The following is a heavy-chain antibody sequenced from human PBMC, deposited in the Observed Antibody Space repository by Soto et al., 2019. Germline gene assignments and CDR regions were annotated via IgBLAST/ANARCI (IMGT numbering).Heavy chain of an antibody. D-gene: IGHD2-15*01. J-gene: IGHJ4*02. CDR3: ARDCTGGSCFCIY. Sequence: VSVKVSCKASGYTLTNYAISWVRQAPGQGPEWMGWINTYNGNSNYAQKFQGRVTMTTDTSTNTAYMELRSLTSDDTAVYYCARDCTGGSCFCIYWGQGTLVTVSS. V-gene: IGHV1-18*01. CDR2: INTYNGNS. CDR1: GYTLTNYA.